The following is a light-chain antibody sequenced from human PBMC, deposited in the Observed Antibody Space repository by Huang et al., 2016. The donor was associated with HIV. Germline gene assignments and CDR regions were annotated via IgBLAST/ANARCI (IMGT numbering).Light chain of an antibody. CDR3: LQYYSVPQT. CDR2: WAT. J-gene: IGKJ1*01. Sequence: DIVMTQSPDSLAVSPGDRATIKGKSSQTVLYSLNTKNYLAWFQQKHGMPPKVLIYWATTRESGVPDRFSGSGSGTDFTLTINNLQAEDVAVYFCLQYYSVPQTFGHGTKVEIK. CDR1: QTVLYSLNTKNY. V-gene: IGKV4-1*01.